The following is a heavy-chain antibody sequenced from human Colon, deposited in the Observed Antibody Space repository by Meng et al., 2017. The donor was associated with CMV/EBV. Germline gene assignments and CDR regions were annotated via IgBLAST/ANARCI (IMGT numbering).Heavy chain of an antibody. CDR2: IYYSGST. CDR1: GGPISSSSYY. D-gene: IGHD1-26*01. Sequence: TCPVSGGPISSSSYYWGWIRQPPGKGLEWIGSIYYSGSTYYNPSLKSRVTISVDTSKNQFSLKLSSVTAADTAVYYCGVGATPLHFDYWGQGTLVTVSS. J-gene: IGHJ4*02. CDR3: GVGATPLHFDY. V-gene: IGHV4-39*01.